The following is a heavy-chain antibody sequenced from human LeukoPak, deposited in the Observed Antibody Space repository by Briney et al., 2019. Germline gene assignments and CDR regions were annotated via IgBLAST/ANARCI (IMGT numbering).Heavy chain of an antibody. CDR2: ISPTGSTM. Sequence: GGSLRLSCAASEFTFSTYAMNWVRQAPGKGLEWVGYISPTGSTMFYADSVKGRFTLSRDNADNSLYLRMNSLRVEDTALYYCVRGGWRIIETGGDSWGQGTLVTVSS. CDR3: VRGGWRIIETGGDS. V-gene: IGHV3-48*04. D-gene: IGHD2-15*01. J-gene: IGHJ4*02. CDR1: EFTFSTYA.